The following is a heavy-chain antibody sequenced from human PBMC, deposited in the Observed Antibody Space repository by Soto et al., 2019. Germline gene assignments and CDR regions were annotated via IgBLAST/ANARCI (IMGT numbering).Heavy chain of an antibody. Sequence: QVQLVQSGAEVKKPGSSVKVSCKASGGTFSSYAISWVRQAPGQGLEWMGGIIPIFGTANYAQKFQGRVTITGDESTSTAYMELSSLRSEDTAVYYCATERVAAAVRLTYWYFDLWGRGTLVTVSS. CDR2: IIPIFGTA. V-gene: IGHV1-69*01. CDR3: ATERVAAAVRLTYWYFDL. D-gene: IGHD6-13*01. J-gene: IGHJ2*01. CDR1: GGTFSSYA.